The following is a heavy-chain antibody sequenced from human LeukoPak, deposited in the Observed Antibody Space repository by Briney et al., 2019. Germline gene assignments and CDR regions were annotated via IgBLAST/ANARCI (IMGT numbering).Heavy chain of an antibody. V-gene: IGHV3-15*01. CDR2: IKSKGDGETR. Sequence: KPGGSLRLSCAASGFSISIAWMSWVRQAPGKGLEWVGRIKSKGDGETRDYAAPVKDRFIISRDDSKNMLYLQMNSLKTEDIAIYYCAAVGEWLSNAFNLWGQGTMVTVSA. J-gene: IGHJ3*01. D-gene: IGHD3-22*01. CDR3: AAVGEWLSNAFNL. CDR1: GFSISIAW.